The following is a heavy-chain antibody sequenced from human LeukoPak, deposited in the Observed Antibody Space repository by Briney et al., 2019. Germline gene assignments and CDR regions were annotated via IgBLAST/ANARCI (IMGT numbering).Heavy chain of an antibody. CDR1: GASISSYY. Sequence: PSETLSLTCTVSGASISSYYWSWIRQPPGKGREWIGYGDYSGGTNNNPSLKSRVTISVDTSKNQSSLKLNSATAAATAVYYCARFASYSSSMDAWGKGTPVTISS. V-gene: IGHV4-59*01. CDR3: ARFASYSSSMDA. CDR2: GDYSGGT. J-gene: IGHJ6*03.